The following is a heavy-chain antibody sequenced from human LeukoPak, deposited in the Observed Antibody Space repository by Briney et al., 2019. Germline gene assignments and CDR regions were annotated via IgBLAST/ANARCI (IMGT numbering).Heavy chain of an antibody. D-gene: IGHD3-22*01. CDR2: INTNTGNP. Sequence: ASVKVSCKASGCTFTSYAMNWVRQAPGQGLEWMGWINTNTGNPTYAQGFTGRFVFSLDTSVSTAYLQISSLKAEDTAVYYCARDYDSSGVGYYMDVWGKGTTVTISS. CDR1: GCTFTSYA. CDR3: ARDYDSSGVGYYMDV. V-gene: IGHV7-4-1*02. J-gene: IGHJ6*03.